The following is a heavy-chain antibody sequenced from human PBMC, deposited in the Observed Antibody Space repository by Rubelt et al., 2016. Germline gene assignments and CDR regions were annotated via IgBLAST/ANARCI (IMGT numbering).Heavy chain of an antibody. CDR1: GFTFSTYN. J-gene: IGHJ4*02. CDR2: IWYDGANK. Sequence: QVQLVESGGGVVQPGRSLRLSCEASGFTFSTYNMHWVRQAPGKGLEWVAVIWYDGANKYYVESAKGRFTISRDNSKNTLYLQMNSLRAEDTALYYCAREISTAVGTCDYWGQGTLVTVSS. D-gene: IGHD6-13*01. CDR3: AREISTAVGTCDY. V-gene: IGHV3-33*01.